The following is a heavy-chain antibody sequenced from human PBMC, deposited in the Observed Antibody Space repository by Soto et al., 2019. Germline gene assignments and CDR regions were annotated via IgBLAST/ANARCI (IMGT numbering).Heavy chain of an antibody. CDR1: GFTFSSYA. D-gene: IGHD3-16*02. J-gene: IGHJ4*02. V-gene: IGHV3-23*01. CDR3: AKDLDDYIWGSYRRGSYFDY. CDR2: ISGSGGST. Sequence: EVQLLESGGGLVQPGGSLRLSCAASGFTFSSYAMSWVRQAPEKGLEWVSAISGSGGSTYYADSVKGRFTISRDNSKNTLYLQMNSLRAEDTAVYYCAKDLDDYIWGSYRRGSYFDYWGQGTLVTVSS.